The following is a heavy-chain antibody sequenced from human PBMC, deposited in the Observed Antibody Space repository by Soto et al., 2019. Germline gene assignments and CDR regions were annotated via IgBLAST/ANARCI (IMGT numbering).Heavy chain of an antibody. CDR3: AEDHGKASESYNEFDP. D-gene: IGHD1-26*01. J-gene: IGHJ5*02. V-gene: IGHV3-23*01. Sequence: PGGSLRLSCAASGFTFSSYAMSRVRQAPGKGLEWVSAISGSGGSTYYADSVKGRFTISRANSKNTLYLQMNSLRAEDTAVYYCAEDHGKASESYNEFDPWGQGTLVTVSS. CDR2: ISGSGGST. CDR1: GFTFSSYA.